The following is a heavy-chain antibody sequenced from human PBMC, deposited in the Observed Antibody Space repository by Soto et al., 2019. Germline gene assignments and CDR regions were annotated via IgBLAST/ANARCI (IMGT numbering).Heavy chain of an antibody. CDR1: GFTFDDYA. CDR3: AKDMYYYDSSGYYYYGIDA. V-gene: IGHV3-9*01. J-gene: IGHJ6*02. CDR2: ISWNSGSI. D-gene: IGHD3-22*01. Sequence: SLRLSCAASGFTFDDYAMHWVRQAPGKGLEWVSGISWNSGSIGYADSVKGRFTISRDNAKNSLYLQMNSLRAEDTALYYCAKDMYYYDSSGYYYYGIDAWGQGTTVTVYS.